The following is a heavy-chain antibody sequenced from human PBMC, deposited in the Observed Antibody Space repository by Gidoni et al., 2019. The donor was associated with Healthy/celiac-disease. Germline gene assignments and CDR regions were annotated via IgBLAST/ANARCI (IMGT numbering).Heavy chain of an antibody. CDR1: AYSIRSRSYY. CDR3: ARHDYRRDTARDYFDY. J-gene: IGHJ4*02. D-gene: IGHD5-18*01. V-gene: IGHV4-39*01. CDR2: IYYSGST. Sequence: QLQLQESGPGLVKPSETLSLPCPVSAYSIRSRSYYWGWIRQPPGKGLEWIGSIYYSGSTYYNPSLKSRVTISVDTSKNQFSLKLSAVTAADTAVYYCARHDYRRDTARDYFDYWGQGTLVTVSS.